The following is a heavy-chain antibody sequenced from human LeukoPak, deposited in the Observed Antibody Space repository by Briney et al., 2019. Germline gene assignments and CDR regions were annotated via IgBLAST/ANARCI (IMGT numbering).Heavy chain of an antibody. J-gene: IGHJ4*02. D-gene: IGHD6-13*01. V-gene: IGHV4-34*01. CDR3: ARRSEPPRYSSSRTPYFDY. CDR2: INHSGST. CDR1: GRSFSGYY. Sequence: PSETLSLTCAVYGRSFSGYYWSWIRQPPGKGLEWIGEINHSGSTNYNPSLKSRVTISVDTSKNQFSLKLSSVTAADTAVYYCARRSEPPRYSSSRTPYFDYWGQGTLVTVSS.